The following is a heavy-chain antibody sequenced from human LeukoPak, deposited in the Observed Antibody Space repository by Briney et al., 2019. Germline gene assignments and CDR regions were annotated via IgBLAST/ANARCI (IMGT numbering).Heavy chain of an antibody. CDR2: IYYSGST. J-gene: IGHJ6*03. V-gene: IGHV4-59*01. CDR1: GGSISSYY. CDR3: ARTTEGGYSYGYFYYYYMDV. D-gene: IGHD5-18*01. Sequence: PSETLSLTCTVSGGSISSYYWSWIRQPPGKGLEWVGYIYYSGSTNYKSSLKSRVTISVDTSKNQFSLKLSSVTAADTAVYYCARTTEGGYSYGYFYYYYMDVWGKGTTVTISS.